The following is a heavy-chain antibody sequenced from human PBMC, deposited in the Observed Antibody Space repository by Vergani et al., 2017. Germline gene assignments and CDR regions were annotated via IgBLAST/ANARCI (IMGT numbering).Heavy chain of an antibody. V-gene: IGHV4-4*03. CDR3: ARNVGYCSGGSCYSRYFAY. CDR2: IYHSGST. CDR1: GGSISSSNW. Sequence: QVQLQESGPGLVKPPGTLSLTCAVSGGSISSSNWWSWVRQPPGKGLEWIGEIYHSGSTNYNPSLKSRVTISVDKSKNQFSLKLSAVTAADTAVYYCARNVGYCSGGSCYSRYFAYWGQGTLVTVSS. J-gene: IGHJ4*01. D-gene: IGHD2-15*01.